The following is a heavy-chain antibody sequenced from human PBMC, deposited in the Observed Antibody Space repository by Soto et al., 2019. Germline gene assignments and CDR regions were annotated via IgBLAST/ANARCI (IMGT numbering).Heavy chain of an antibody. CDR3: ARGRGYSYGIDY. CDR1: VGSVSCVDHL. J-gene: IGHJ4*02. V-gene: IGHV4-30-4*01. CDR2: MLYSGTT. Sequence: PSETLSPACRVSVGSVSCVDHLWGWLRQPPGKGLESIAYMLYSGTTYYNPSLRSRVTISVDTSKNLFSLRLSSVTAADTAVYYCARGRGYSYGIDYWGQGRLVTVSS. D-gene: IGHD5-18*01.